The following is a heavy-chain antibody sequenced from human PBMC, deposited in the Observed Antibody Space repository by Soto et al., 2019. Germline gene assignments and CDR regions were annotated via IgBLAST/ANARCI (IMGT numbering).Heavy chain of an antibody. CDR1: GYTFTSYG. CDR3: AKRRGYSNGEFDY. Sequence: QVQLVQSGAEVKKPGASVKVSCKASGYTFTSYGISWVRQAPGQGLEWMGWITAYNGNTNYSQKLQGRVTMTTDTATSTAYIELRSLRSDDPAVYYCAKRRGYSNGEFDYWGQGTLVTVSS. J-gene: IGHJ4*02. D-gene: IGHD5-18*01. CDR2: ITAYNGNT. V-gene: IGHV1-18*01.